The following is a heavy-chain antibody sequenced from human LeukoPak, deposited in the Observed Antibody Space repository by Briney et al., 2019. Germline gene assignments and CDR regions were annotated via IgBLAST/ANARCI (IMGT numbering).Heavy chain of an antibody. CDR3: ARAGYYDSSGQYYFDY. J-gene: IGHJ4*02. CDR1: GYSFASYW. D-gene: IGHD3-22*01. V-gene: IGHV5-51*03. CDR2: IYPGDSDT. Sequence: PGESLKISCKGSGYSFASYWIGWVRQMPGEGLEWMGIIYPGDSDTRYSPSFQGQVTISADKSISTAYLQWSSLKASDTVMYYCARAGYYDSSGQYYFDYWGQGTLVTVSS.